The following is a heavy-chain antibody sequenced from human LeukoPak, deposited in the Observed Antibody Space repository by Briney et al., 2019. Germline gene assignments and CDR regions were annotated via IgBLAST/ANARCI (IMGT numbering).Heavy chain of an antibody. CDR1: GYTFTGYY. CDR3: ARGSIAVPLVDY. J-gene: IGHJ4*02. D-gene: IGHD6-6*01. V-gene: IGHV1-2*02. CDR2: INPNSGGT. Sequence: ASVKVSCKASGYTFTGYYMHWVRQAPGQGLEWMGWINPNSGGTNYAQKFQGRVTITADESTSTAYMELSSLRSEDTAVYYCARGSIAVPLVDYWGQGTLVTVSS.